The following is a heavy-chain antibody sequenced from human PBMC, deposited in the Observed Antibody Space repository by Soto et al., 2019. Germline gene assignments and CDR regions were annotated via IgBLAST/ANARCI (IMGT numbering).Heavy chain of an antibody. CDR1: GDTFGRNA. J-gene: IGHJ4*02. V-gene: IGHV1-69*01. D-gene: IGHD2-21*01. CDR3: TKDGDSADYGY. CDR2: IIPMFPTT. Sequence: QVQLVQSGAEVKRPGSSVRVSCKASGDTFGRNAIHWVRQAPGPGLEWMGGIIPMFPTTNYAQKFKGRLTIYADESTGTAYMEMTSLTSEDTAVYYCTKDGDSADYGYWGQGTLVTVSS.